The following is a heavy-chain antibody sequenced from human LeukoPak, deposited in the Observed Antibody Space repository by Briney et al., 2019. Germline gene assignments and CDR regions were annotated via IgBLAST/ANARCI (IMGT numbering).Heavy chain of an antibody. CDR1: GYTFTSYG. CDR3: ARAPCSSTSCYVEISPGGSGRYYMDV. Sequence: GASVKVSCKASGYTFTSYGISWVRQAPGQGLEWMGWISAYNGNTNYAQKLQGRVTMTTDTSTSTAYMELRSLRSDDTAVYYCARAPCSSTSCYVEISPGGSGRYYMDVWGKGTTVTVSS. V-gene: IGHV1-18*01. CDR2: ISAYNGNT. J-gene: IGHJ6*03. D-gene: IGHD2-2*01.